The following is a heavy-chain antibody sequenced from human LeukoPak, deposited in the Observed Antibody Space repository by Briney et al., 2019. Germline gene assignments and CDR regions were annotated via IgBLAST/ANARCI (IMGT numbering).Heavy chain of an antibody. CDR3: ARSGYSGSYFGGSNYFDP. CDR2: IKQDGSEK. Sequence: GGSLRLSCAASGFTFSNYWMSWVRQAPGKGLEWVANIKQDGSEKNYVDSVKGRFTISRDNAKNSLYLQMNSLRAEDTAVYYCARSGYSGSYFGGSNYFDPWGQGTLVTVSS. D-gene: IGHD1-26*01. V-gene: IGHV3-7*01. CDR1: GFTFSNYW. J-gene: IGHJ5*02.